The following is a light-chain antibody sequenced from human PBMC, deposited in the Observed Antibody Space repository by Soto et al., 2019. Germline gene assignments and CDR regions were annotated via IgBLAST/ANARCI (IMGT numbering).Light chain of an antibody. J-gene: IGKJ1*01. CDR2: HAS. V-gene: IGKV1-5*01. Sequence: CRASQSIDRWLAWYQQSPGKAPKILIYHASSLATGVPSSFSGRGSGTDFTGPLSRQPCDASAANHEQQYSAVWRFGQGTKVDIK. CDR3: QQYSAVWR. CDR1: QSIDRW.